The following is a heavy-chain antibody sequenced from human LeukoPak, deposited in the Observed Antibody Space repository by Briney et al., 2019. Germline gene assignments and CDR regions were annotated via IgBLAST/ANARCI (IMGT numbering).Heavy chain of an antibody. CDR1: GFTFSSYA. Sequence: PGGSLRLSCAASGFTFSSYAMHWVRQAPGKGLEWVAVISYDGSNKYYADSVKGRFTISRDNSKNTLYLHMNSLRAEDTAVYYCARQDWLHFDYWGQGTLVTVSS. V-gene: IGHV3-30-3*01. J-gene: IGHJ4*02. CDR3: ARQDWLHFDY. CDR2: ISYDGSNK. D-gene: IGHD5-12*01.